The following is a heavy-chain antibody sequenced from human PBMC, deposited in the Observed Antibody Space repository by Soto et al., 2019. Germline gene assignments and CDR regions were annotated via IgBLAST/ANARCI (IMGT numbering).Heavy chain of an antibody. CDR2: IYYSGST. CDR3: ARRWGYAFDS. D-gene: IGHD5-12*01. CDR1: GGSISSYY. V-gene: IGHV4-39*01. Sequence: QLQLQESGPGLVKPSETLSLTCTVSGGSISSYYWGWIRRPPGKGLEWIGSIYYSGSTYYNPALKTRVTRSVDTSKNQFSLNLSSVTAADKAVYYCARRWGYAFDSWGQGTLVTVSS. J-gene: IGHJ4*02.